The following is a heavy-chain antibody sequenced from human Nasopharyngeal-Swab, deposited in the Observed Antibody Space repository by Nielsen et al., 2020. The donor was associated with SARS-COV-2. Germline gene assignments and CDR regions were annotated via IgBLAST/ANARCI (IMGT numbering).Heavy chain of an antibody. Sequence: GESLKISRAASGFTFSSYWMSWVRQAPGKGLEWVANIKQDGSEKYYVDSVKGRFTISRDNAKNSLYLQMNSLRAEDTAVYYCARDSDIPYSGYGMDVWGQGTTVTVSS. CDR2: IKQDGSEK. CDR3: ARDSDIPYSGYGMDV. J-gene: IGHJ6*02. D-gene: IGHD6-13*01. CDR1: GFTFSSYW. V-gene: IGHV3-7*01.